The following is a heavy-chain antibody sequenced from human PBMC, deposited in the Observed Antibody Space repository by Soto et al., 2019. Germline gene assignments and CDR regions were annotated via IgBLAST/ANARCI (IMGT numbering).Heavy chain of an antibody. V-gene: IGHV1-3*01. CDR3: ARGTRSSSAIVEVSSVMYEEWFDP. D-gene: IGHD2-15*01. J-gene: IGHJ5*02. CDR2: IHAGDGKT. CDR1: GYSFMNYA. Sequence: QVQLVQSGAEVKKPGASVKISCKSSGYSFMNYAMHWVRQAPGQALECMGWIHAGDGKTKYAQRLQGRVTITRDTSASTVYMELRSPRSEETAVYYCARGTRSSSAIVEVSSVMYEEWFDPWGQGTLVTVSS.